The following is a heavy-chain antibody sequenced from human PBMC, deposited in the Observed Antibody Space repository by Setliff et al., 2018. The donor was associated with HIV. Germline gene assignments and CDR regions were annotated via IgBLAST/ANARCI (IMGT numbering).Heavy chain of an antibody. D-gene: IGHD2-8*02. Sequence: SETLSLTCTVSGYSINSGYYWGWIRQSPGKGLEWIGCIYHSGSTYYNLSLENRVTISLDTSKTQFSLRLSSVTAADSAIYYCARIDIYSTGLYACDTWGQGAVVTVSS. J-gene: IGHJ3*02. CDR2: IYHSGST. CDR3: ARIDIYSTGLYACDT. CDR1: GYSINSGYY. V-gene: IGHV4-38-2*02.